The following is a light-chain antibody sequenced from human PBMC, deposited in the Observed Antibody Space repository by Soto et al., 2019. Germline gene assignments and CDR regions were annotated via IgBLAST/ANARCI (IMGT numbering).Light chain of an antibody. J-gene: IGKJ1*01. CDR1: QSISTR. CDR2: DAS. Sequence: DLQMTQSPSTLSASAGARVTITCRASQSISTRLAWYQQKPGKAPKLLIYDASSLESGVPSRFIGSGSGTEFTLPITSLHPEDFASYDCQQYNSYSTFGQGTKVDIK. CDR3: QQYNSYST. V-gene: IGKV1-5*01.